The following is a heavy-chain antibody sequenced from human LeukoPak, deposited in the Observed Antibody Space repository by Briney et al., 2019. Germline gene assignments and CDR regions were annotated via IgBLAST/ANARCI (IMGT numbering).Heavy chain of an antibody. V-gene: IGHV5-51*01. D-gene: IGHD3-10*01. J-gene: IGHJ4*02. Sequence: GAALDIYLQGSGSRFTSYWIGLARPAPGEGPGWMGSIYPADSDTTSSPSFQVQFTISADQSISTAYLQWSRLKAWATAMYSCARQVVRGVYDYWGEGTLVTASS. CDR1: GSRFTSYW. CDR3: ARQVVRGVYDY. CDR2: IYPADSDT.